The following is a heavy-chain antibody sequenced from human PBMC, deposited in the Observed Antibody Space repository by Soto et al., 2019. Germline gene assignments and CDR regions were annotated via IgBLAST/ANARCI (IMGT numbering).Heavy chain of an antibody. V-gene: IGHV4-59*12. CDR2: IYYSGST. D-gene: IGHD2-2*01. J-gene: IGHJ5*02. CDR3: ARGPPRRPAAIDNWFDP. CDR1: SGSISSYY. Sequence: PSETLSLTCTVSSGSISSYYWSWIRQPPGKGLEWIGSIYYSGSTNYNPSLKSRVTISVDTSKNQFSLKLSSVTAADTAVYYCARGPPRRPAAIDNWFDPWGQGTLVTVSS.